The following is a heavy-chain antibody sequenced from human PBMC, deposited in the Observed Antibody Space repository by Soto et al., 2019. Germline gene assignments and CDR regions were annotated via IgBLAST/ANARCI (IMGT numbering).Heavy chain of an antibody. V-gene: IGHV4-39*01. D-gene: IGHD3-10*01. Sequence: SETLSLTCSVSGDSISSNTYFWGWIRQPPGKGLEWIGSVDYSGTTYYNTSLRTRATISVDTSENQFSLKLSSVTAADTAVYYCARHGSGSYYNNWFDPWGQGSLVTVSS. CDR3: ARHGSGSYYNNWFDP. J-gene: IGHJ5*02. CDR1: GDSISSNTYF. CDR2: VDYSGTT.